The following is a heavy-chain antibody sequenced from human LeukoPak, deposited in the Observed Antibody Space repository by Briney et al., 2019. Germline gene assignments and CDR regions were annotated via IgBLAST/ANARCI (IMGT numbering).Heavy chain of an antibody. J-gene: IGHJ4*02. V-gene: IGHV3-7*01. Sequence: QPGGSLRLSCAASGFTFSSYWMSWVRQAPGKGLEWVANIKEDGSEKYYVDSVKGRFTISRDNAKNSLYLLMYSLRAEDTAVYYCATYYYDSSGLIWGQGTLVTVSS. CDR2: IKEDGSEK. CDR3: ATYYYDSSGLI. CDR1: GFTFSSYW. D-gene: IGHD3-22*01.